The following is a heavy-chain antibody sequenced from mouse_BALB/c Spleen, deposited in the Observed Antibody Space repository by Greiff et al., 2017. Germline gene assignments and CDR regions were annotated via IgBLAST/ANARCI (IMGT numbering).Heavy chain of an antibody. Sequence: VKVVESGPGLVAPSQSLSITCTVSGFSLTSYGVHWVRQPPGKGLEWLGVIWAGGSTNYNSALMSRLSISKDNSKSQVFLKMNSLQTDDTAMYYCARGLHHYAMDYWGQGTSVTVSS. V-gene: IGHV2-9*02. CDR1: GFSLTSYG. CDR2: IWAGGST. J-gene: IGHJ4*01. D-gene: IGHD2-1*01. CDR3: ARGLHHYAMDY.